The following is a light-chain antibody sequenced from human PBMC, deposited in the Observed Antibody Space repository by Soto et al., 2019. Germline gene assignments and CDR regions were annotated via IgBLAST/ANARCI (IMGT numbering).Light chain of an antibody. CDR2: VFD. CDR1: CGSIASNY. CDR3: QSYDGNHHVV. J-gene: IGLJ2*01. Sequence: NYMLTQPHSMSYSPGETVTISFTLTCGSIASNYVQWYQQRPGRAPSTVIYVFDQRHSGVHDRFSGYIDRSSNPASLTISGLETEAEADHHCQSYDGNHHVVLVGGTKVTVL. V-gene: IGLV6-57*04.